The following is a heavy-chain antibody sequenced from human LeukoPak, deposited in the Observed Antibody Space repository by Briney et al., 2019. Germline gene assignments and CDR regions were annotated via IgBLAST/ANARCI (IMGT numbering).Heavy chain of an antibody. CDR1: GFTFSNFA. CDR3: AQQVGYCSSGSCYFTY. CDR2: ISPDGNYI. V-gene: IGHV3-23*01. Sequence: GGSLRLSCAASGFTFSNFAMSWVRQTPGTGLAWLSAISPDGNYIYYADSVKGRFTISRDKSKNTLSLQMNSLRAEDTAVYYCAQQVGYCSSGSCYFTYWGQGTLVTVSS. J-gene: IGHJ1*01. D-gene: IGHD2-15*01.